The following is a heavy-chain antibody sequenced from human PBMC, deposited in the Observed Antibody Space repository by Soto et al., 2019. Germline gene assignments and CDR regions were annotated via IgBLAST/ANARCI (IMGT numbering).Heavy chain of an antibody. CDR2: IYYSGST. CDR3: ARLHYYYILGFDY. V-gene: IGHV4-39*01. D-gene: IGHD3-22*01. Sequence: SETLSLTCTVSGGSISSSSYYWGWIRQPPGKGLEWIGSIYYSGSTYYNPSLKSRVTISVDTSKNQFSLKLSSVTAADTAVYYCARLHYYYILGFDYWGQGTLVTVSS. CDR1: GGSISSSSYY. J-gene: IGHJ4*02.